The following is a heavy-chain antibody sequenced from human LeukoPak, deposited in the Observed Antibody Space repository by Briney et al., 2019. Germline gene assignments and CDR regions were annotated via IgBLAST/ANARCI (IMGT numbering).Heavy chain of an antibody. CDR1: GFTFSSYA. J-gene: IGHJ4*02. CDR3: AKPTRYYYDSSCYYYGGYFDY. Sequence: GGSLRLSCAASGFTFSSYAMSWVRQAPGKGLEWVSAISGSGGSTYYADSVKGRFTISRDNSKNTLYLQMNSLRAEDTAVYYCAKPTRYYYDSSCYYYGGYFDYWGQGTLVTVSS. CDR2: ISGSGGST. V-gene: IGHV3-23*01. D-gene: IGHD3-22*01.